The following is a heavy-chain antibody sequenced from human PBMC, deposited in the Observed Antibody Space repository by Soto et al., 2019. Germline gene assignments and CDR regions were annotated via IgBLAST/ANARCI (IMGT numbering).Heavy chain of an antibody. V-gene: IGHV6-1*01. CDR3: ARDYLTVAGTRGFLVS. D-gene: IGHD6-19*01. CDR2: TYYRSKWYN. Sequence: PSQTLSLTCALSGDSASSNSAAWNWIRQSPSRGLEWLGRTYYRSKWYNDYAVSVKSRITINPETSKNQFSLQLKSVTPADTAVYYCARDYLTVAGTRGFLVSWGQGTLVTVSS. CDR1: GDSASSNSAA. J-gene: IGHJ5*02.